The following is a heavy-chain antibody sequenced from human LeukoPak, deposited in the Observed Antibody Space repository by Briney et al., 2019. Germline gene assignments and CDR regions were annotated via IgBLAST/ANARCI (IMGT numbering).Heavy chain of an antibody. J-gene: IGHJ4*02. CDR1: GYTFTGYY. CDR3: ARRKGEPNIFDY. V-gene: IGHV1-2*06. CDR2: INPDSGGT. D-gene: IGHD3-16*01. Sequence: ASVKVSCKASGYTFTGYYIHWVRQAPGQGLEWMGRINPDSGGTNYAQKFRGRVTMTRDTSISTAYMELSRLRSDDTAVYYCARRKGEPNIFDYWGQGTLVTVSS.